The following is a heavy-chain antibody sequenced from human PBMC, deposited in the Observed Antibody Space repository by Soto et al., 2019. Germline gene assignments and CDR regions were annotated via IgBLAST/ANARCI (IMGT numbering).Heavy chain of an antibody. CDR3: ARDYMVRGVMRWFDP. J-gene: IGHJ5*02. Sequence: WEALSPPRAGSGVHITRRNYWLGLPRPPGKGLGWIGEIYHSGSTNYNPSLKSRVTISVDKSKNQFSLKLSSVTAADTAVYYCARDYMVRGVMRWFDPWGQGTLVTVS. D-gene: IGHD3-10*01. CDR2: IYHSGST. V-gene: IGHV4-4*02. CDR1: GVHITRRNY.